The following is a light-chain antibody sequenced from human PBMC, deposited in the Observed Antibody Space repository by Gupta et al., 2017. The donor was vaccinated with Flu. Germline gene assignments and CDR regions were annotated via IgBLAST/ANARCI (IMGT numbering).Light chain of an antibody. CDR1: SSNIGAGHD. Sequence: QSVLTQPPSVSGAPGQRVTISCTGTSSNIGAGHDVHWYQQLPGAAPKLLIYVNSNRPSGVPDRFSGSKSGTSASLAITGLQAEDEADYYCQSSDNSVSGLKVFGGGTKLTVL. V-gene: IGLV1-40*01. CDR3: QSSDNSVSGLKV. CDR2: VNS. J-gene: IGLJ2*01.